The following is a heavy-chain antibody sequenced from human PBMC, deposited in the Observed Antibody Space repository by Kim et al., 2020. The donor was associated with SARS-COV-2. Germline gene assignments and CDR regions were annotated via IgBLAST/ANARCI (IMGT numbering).Heavy chain of an antibody. CDR3: AKDPRRSGTKDNTKGGVKYNWFDP. CDR1: GFTFSSYG. Sequence: GGSLRLSCAASGFTFSSYGMHWVRQAPGKGLEWVAVISYDGSNKYYADSVKGRFTISRDNSKNTLYLQMNSLRAEDTAVYYCAKDPRRSGTKDNTKGGVKYNWFDPWGQGTLVTVSS. J-gene: IGHJ5*02. D-gene: IGHD1-1*01. V-gene: IGHV3-30*18. CDR2: ISYDGSNK.